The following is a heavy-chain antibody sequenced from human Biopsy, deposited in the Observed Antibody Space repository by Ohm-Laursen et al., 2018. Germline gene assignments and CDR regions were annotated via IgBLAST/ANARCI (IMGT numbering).Heavy chain of an antibody. Sequence: SLRLSCAASGFTLSTYNMSWVRQAPGKGLEWVSVIYTGGSTFYADSVKGRFTISRDKSKNTLYLQMNNLTAEDTAVYYCAREGRDYWGQGTLVTVSS. V-gene: IGHV3-53*01. CDR3: AREGRDY. J-gene: IGHJ4*02. CDR1: GFTLSTYN. CDR2: IYTGGST.